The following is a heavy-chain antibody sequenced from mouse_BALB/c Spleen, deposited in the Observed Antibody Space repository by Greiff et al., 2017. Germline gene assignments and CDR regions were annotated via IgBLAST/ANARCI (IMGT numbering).Heavy chain of an antibody. CDR3: KRRSYAMDY. Sequence: VQLQQSGAELVRSGASVKLSCTASGFNIKDYYMHWVKQRPEQGLEWIGWIDPENGDTEYAPKFQGKATMTADTSFNTAYLQLSSLTSEDTAVYYCKRRSYAMDYWGQGTSVTVSA. V-gene: IGHV14-4*02. J-gene: IGHJ4*01. CDR2: IDPENGDT. CDR1: GFNIKDYY.